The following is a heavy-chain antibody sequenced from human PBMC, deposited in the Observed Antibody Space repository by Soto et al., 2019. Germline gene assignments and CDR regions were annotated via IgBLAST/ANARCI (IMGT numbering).Heavy chain of an antibody. CDR3: AGEVGAYTNGIDA. J-gene: IGHJ5*02. CDR1: GGSVSSGSYY. CDR2: IYYSGST. V-gene: IGHV4-61*01. Sequence: SETLSLTCTVSGGSVSSGSYYWSWIRQPPGKGLEWIGYIYYSGSTNYNPSLKSRVTISVDTSKNQFSLKLSSVTAADTAVYYGAGEVGAYTNGIDAWGQGTLLTVSS. D-gene: IGHD5-18*01.